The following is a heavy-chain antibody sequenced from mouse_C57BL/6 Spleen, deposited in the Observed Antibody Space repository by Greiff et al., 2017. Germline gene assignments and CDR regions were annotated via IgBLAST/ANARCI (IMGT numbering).Heavy chain of an antibody. J-gene: IGHJ1*03. CDR2: IYPGDGDP. V-gene: IGHV1-80*01. D-gene: IGHD4-1*01. CDR3: ARSGSGFFFGV. Sequence: QVQLQQSGAELVKPGASVKISCKASGYAFRSYWMNWVKKRPGKGLEWIGQIYPGDGDPTYNGKFKGKATLTADKSSRTAYMQLSGLTSEDSAVYFCARSGSGFFFGVWGTGTTGTVSS. CDR1: GYAFRSYW.